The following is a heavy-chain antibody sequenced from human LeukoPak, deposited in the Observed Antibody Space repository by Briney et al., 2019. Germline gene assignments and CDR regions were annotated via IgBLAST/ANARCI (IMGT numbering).Heavy chain of an antibody. Sequence: GGSLRLSCAASGFTFGDYYMTWIRQAPGKGLEWISNINQNSYTIYYADSVRGRFTISRDNARSSLFLDMNSLRVEDTAVYYCARGGSYEQFDYWGQGTLVTVSS. CDR1: GFTFGDYY. J-gene: IGHJ4*02. D-gene: IGHD1-26*01. CDR3: ARGGSYEQFDY. V-gene: IGHV3-11*01. CDR2: INQNSYTI.